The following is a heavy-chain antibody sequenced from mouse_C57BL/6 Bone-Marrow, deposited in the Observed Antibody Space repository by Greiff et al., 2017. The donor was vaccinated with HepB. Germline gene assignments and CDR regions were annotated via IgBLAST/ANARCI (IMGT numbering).Heavy chain of an antibody. CDR2: IYPRSGNT. D-gene: IGHD1-1*01. CDR3: ARDYGSSYHYYAMDY. Sequence: QVQLQQSGAELARPGASVKLSCKASGYTFTSYGISWVKQRTGQGLEWIGEIYPRSGNTYYNEKFKGKATLTADKSSSTAYMELRSLTSEDSAVYFCARDYGSSYHYYAMDYWGQGTSVTVSS. J-gene: IGHJ4*01. CDR1: GYTFTSYG. V-gene: IGHV1-81*01.